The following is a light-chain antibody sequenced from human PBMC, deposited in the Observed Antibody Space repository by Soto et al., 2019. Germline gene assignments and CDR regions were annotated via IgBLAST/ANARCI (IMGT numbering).Light chain of an antibody. CDR1: SSNIGAGYD. Sequence: QSVLTQPPSVSGAPGQRATISCTGSSSNIGAGYDVHWYEQLPGTAPKLLIYGNNNRPSGVPDRFCGSKSGTSASLAITGLQADDEADYYCQSYDSSVTLRVFGTGTKVTVL. CDR2: GNN. J-gene: IGLJ1*01. V-gene: IGLV1-40*01. CDR3: QSYDSSVTLRV.